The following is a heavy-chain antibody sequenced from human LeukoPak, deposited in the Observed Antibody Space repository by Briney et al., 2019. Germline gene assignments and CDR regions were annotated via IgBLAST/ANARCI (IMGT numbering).Heavy chain of an antibody. J-gene: IGHJ4*02. V-gene: IGHV3-30*03. CDR2: ISFDGSNK. CDR3: AREQWLVLNYFDS. CDR1: GFTFSDYY. D-gene: IGHD6-19*01. Sequence: PGGSLRLSCAASGFTFSDYYMSWIRQAPGKGLEWVALISFDGSNKYYADSVKGRFTISRDNSKNTLSLQMNSLRAEDTAVYYCAREQWLVLNYFDSWGQGTLVTVSS.